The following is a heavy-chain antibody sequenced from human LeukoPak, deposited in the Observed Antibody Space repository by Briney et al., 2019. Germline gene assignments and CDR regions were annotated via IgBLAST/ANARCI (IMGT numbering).Heavy chain of an antibody. J-gene: IGHJ3*02. Sequence: SETLSLTCTVSGGSISSGSYYWSWIRQPAGKGLEWIGRIYTSGSTNYNPSLKSRVTISVDTSKNQFSLKLSSVTAADTAVYYCARFWMHYYDSSGGHDAFDIWGQGTMVTVSS. CDR1: GGSISSGSYY. CDR3: ARFWMHYYDSSGGHDAFDI. V-gene: IGHV4-61*02. CDR2: IYTSGST. D-gene: IGHD3-22*01.